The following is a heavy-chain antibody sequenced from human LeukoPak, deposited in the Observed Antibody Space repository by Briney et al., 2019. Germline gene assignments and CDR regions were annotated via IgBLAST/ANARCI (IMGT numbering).Heavy chain of an antibody. J-gene: IGHJ6*03. V-gene: IGHV3-21*01. CDR2: ISSSSSYI. CDR1: GFTFSSYS. Sequence: GGSLRLSCAASGFTFSSYSMNWVRQAPGKGLEWVSSISSSSSYIYYADSVKGRFTISRDNAKNSPYLQMNSLRAEDTAVYYCARSLRFLEWLGSYYYYYMDVWGKGTTVTVSS. CDR3: ARSLRFLEWLGSYYYYYMDV. D-gene: IGHD3-3*01.